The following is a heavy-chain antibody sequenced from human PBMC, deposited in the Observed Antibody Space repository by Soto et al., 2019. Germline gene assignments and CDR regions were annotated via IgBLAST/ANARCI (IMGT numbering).Heavy chain of an antibody. V-gene: IGHV3-30*18. CDR3: AKGGSGNYLTYYYYYCMAV. J-gene: IGHJ6*02. CDR1: GFSLSNNG. Sequence: QVQLVESGGGVVQPGRSLRLSCAASGFSLSNNGMHWVRQAPGKGLEWVAVISDDGNNKYYADSVKGGLTISRDNSKNTVYLEMNHLRAEDSAMYYCAKGGSGNYLTYYYYYCMAVWGQLTTVTVSS. CDR2: ISDDGNNK. D-gene: IGHD3-22*01.